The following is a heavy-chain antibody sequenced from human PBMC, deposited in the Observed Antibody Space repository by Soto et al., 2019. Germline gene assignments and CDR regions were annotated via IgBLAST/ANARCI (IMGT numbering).Heavy chain of an antibody. CDR3: ARFNSSGWYGGPDYYYGMDV. V-gene: IGHV1-2*04. Sequence: ASVKVSCKASGYTFTGYYMHWVRQAPGQGLEWMGWINPNSGGTNYAQKFQGWVTMTRDTSISTAYMELSRPRSDDTAVYYCARFNSSGWYGGPDYYYGMDVWGQGTTVTVSS. CDR1: GYTFTGYY. J-gene: IGHJ6*02. D-gene: IGHD6-19*01. CDR2: INPNSGGT.